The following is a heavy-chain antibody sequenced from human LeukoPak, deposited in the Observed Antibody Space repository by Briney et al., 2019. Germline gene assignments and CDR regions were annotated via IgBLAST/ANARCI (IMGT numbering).Heavy chain of an antibody. J-gene: IGHJ6*02. CDR2: IYYSGST. CDR1: GGSFSGYY. D-gene: IGHD3-3*01. V-gene: IGHV4-59*01. Sequence: SETLSLTCAVYGGSFSGYYWSWIRQPPGKGLEWIGYIYYSGSTNYNPSLKSRVTISVDTSKNQFSLKLSSVTAADTAVYYCARDRFTIFGRGYYYGMDVWGQGTTVTVSS. CDR3: ARDRFTIFGRGYYYGMDV.